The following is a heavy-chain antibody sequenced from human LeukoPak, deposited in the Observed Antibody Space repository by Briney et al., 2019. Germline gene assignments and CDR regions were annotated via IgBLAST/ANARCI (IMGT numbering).Heavy chain of an antibody. J-gene: IGHJ4*02. Sequence: GGSLSLSCEASGFTFSIYWMTWVRQAPGKGVEWVANINEDGSEKHYVDSVKGRFTISRDNAKNSLYLQMNSLRAEDTAIYYCARGGSDVTVGYWGQGTLVTVSS. V-gene: IGHV3-7*01. D-gene: IGHD1-26*01. CDR3: ARGGSDVTVGY. CDR2: INEDGSEK. CDR1: GFTFSIYW.